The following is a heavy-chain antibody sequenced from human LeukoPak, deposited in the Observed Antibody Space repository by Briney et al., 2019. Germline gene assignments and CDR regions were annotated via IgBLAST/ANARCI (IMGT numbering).Heavy chain of an antibody. V-gene: IGHV3-23*01. CDR3: AFRLRLGELSAYYFDY. D-gene: IGHD3-16*02. Sequence: GGSLRLSCAASGFTVSSNYMSWVRQAPGKGLEWVSAISGSGGSSYYADSVKGRFTISRDNSKNTLYLQMNSLRAEDTAVYYCAFRLRLGELSAYYFDYWGQGTLVTVSS. J-gene: IGHJ4*02. CDR2: ISGSGGSS. CDR1: GFTVSSNY.